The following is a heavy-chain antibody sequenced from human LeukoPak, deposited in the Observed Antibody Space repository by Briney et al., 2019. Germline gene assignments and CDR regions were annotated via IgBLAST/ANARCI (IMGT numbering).Heavy chain of an antibody. CDR1: GGSISSYY. D-gene: IGHD3-9*01. Sequence: PSETLSLTCTVSGGSISSYYWSWIRQPPGRGLEWIGYIYYSGSTNYNPSLKSRVTISVDTSKNQFSLKLSSVTAADTAVYYCARAHKEYDILTGNRGYYFDYWGQGTLVTVSS. CDR2: IYYSGST. V-gene: IGHV4-59*01. J-gene: IGHJ4*02. CDR3: ARAHKEYDILTGNRGYYFDY.